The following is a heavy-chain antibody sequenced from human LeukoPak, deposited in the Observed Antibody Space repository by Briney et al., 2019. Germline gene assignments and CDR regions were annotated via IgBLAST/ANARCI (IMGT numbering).Heavy chain of an antibody. CDR1: GYTFTSYG. V-gene: IGHV1-18*01. Sequence: ASVNLSCKASGYTFTSYGISWVRQAPGQGLEWMGWISAYNGNTNYAQKLQGRVTMTTDASTSTAYMELRSLRSDDTAVYYCARAVKVAGTSSFDPWGQGTLVTVSS. D-gene: IGHD6-19*01. J-gene: IGHJ5*02. CDR2: ISAYNGNT. CDR3: ARAVKVAGTSSFDP.